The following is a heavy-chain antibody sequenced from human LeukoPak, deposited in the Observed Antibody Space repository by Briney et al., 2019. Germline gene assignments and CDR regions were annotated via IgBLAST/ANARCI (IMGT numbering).Heavy chain of an antibody. CDR3: ARGSDFWSGYQLPGGDY. Sequence: GGSLRLSCAASGFTFSSYSMNWVRQAPGKGLEWVSSISSSSSYIYYADSAKGRFTISRDNAKNSLYLQMNSLRAEDTAVYYCARGSDFWSGYQLPGGDYWGQGTLVTVSS. CDR2: ISSSSSYI. J-gene: IGHJ4*02. CDR1: GFTFSSYS. V-gene: IGHV3-21*01. D-gene: IGHD3-3*01.